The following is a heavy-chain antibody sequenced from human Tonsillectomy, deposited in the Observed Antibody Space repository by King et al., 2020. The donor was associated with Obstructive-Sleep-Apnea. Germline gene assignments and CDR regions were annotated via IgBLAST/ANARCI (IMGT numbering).Heavy chain of an antibody. CDR2: ILWNGGNT. CDR3: ARADRFGELGRINANDAFDM. V-gene: IGHV3-20*04. CDR1: GFTFDDYG. J-gene: IGHJ3*02. Sequence: VQLVESGGGVVRPGGSLRLSCEASGFTFDDYGMTWVRQVPGKGLEWVSGILWNGGNTGYADSVEGRFTISRDNAKKSLYLQMHSLRAEDTALYYCARADRFGELGRINANDAFDMWGQGTMVTVSS. D-gene: IGHD3-10*01.